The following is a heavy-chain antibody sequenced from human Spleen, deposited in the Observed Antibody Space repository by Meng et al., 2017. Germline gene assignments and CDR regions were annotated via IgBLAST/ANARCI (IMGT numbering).Heavy chain of an antibody. J-gene: IGHJ6*02. CDR2: IYYSGST. V-gene: IGHV4-31*03. CDR1: GGSISSGGYY. CDR3: AREVGGELSVDYYYYGMDV. D-gene: IGHD3-16*02. Sequence: LRLSCTVSGGSISSGGYYWSWIRQHPGKGLEWIGYIYYSGSTYYNPSLKSRVTISVDTSKNKFSLKLSSVTAADTAVYYCAREVGGELSVDYYYYGMDVWGQGTTVTVSS.